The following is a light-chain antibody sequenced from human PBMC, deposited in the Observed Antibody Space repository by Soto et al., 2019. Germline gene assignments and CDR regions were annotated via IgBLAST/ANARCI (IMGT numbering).Light chain of an antibody. J-gene: IGKJ4*01. Sequence: DIQMTHSPSSLSASVLYLVTITFHSSQDISNYLNWCQQKPGKAPKLLIYDASNLETGVPSRFSGSGSGTDFTFTISSLQPEDIATYYCQQYDNVLSLNFGGGTKVDIK. CDR3: QQYDNVLSLN. CDR2: DAS. V-gene: IGKV1-33*01. CDR1: QDISNY.